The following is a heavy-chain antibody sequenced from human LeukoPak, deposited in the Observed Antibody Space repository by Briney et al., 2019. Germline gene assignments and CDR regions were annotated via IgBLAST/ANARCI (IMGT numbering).Heavy chain of an antibody. CDR2: IYYSGST. CDR3: ASTYCSCVRSYWALGY. CDR1: GASLISES. V-gene: IGHV4-59*08. Sequence: SERRSPACPLSGASLISESWSWDRQPPGKGLEWIGYIYYSGSTNYNPSHKSRVTISVDTSKNQFSLKLCSVTAADTAVYYCASTYCSCVRSYWALGYWGELSLVSVSS. D-gene: IGHD2-15*01. J-gene: IGHJ4*01.